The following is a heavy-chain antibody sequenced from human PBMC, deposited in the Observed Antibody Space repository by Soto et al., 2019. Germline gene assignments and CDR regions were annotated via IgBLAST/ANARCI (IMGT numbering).Heavy chain of an antibody. CDR1: GFTFSSYS. V-gene: IGHV3-48*01. CDR2: ISSSSSTI. CDR3: ARDIVFSNSRY. Sequence: GGSLRLSCAASGFTFSSYSMNWVRQAPGKGLEWVSYISSSSSTIYYADSVKGRFTISRDNAKNSLYLQMNSLRAEDTAVYYCARDIVFSNSRYWGQGTLVTVSS. J-gene: IGHJ4*02. D-gene: IGHD4-4*01.